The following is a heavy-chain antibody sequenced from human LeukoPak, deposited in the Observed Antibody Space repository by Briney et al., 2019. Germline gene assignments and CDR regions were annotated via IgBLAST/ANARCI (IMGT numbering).Heavy chain of an antibody. Sequence: GGSLRLSCAASGFTFSSYAMHWVRQASGKGLEGVTVISYDGSNKYYADSVKGRFTVSRDNSKNTLYLQMSSLRAEDTAVYYCARDRGGVYCSSTSCYYDAFDIWGQGTMVTVSS. D-gene: IGHD2-2*01. CDR1: GFTFSSYA. J-gene: IGHJ3*02. CDR2: ISYDGSNK. CDR3: ARDRGGVYCSSTSCYYDAFDI. V-gene: IGHV3-30-3*01.